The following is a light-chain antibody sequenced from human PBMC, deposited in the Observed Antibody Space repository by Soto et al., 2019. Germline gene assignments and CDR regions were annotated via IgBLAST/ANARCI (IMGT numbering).Light chain of an antibody. CDR1: SSDVGGYNY. CDR2: EVN. J-gene: IGLJ1*01. V-gene: IGLV2-8*01. CDR3: SSYAGSSNV. Sequence: QSVLTQPASVSGSPGQSITISCTGTSSDVGGYNYVSWYQQHPGKAPKLMIYEVNKRPSGVPDRFSGSKSGNTASLTVSGLPADDDADSYCSSYAGSSNVFGTGTKVTV.